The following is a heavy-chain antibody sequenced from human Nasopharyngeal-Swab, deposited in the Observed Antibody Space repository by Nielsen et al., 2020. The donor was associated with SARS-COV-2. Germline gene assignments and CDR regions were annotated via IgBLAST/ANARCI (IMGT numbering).Heavy chain of an antibody. CDR1: GFTFSNAW. J-gene: IGHJ1*01. Sequence: GESLKISCAASGFTFSNAWMSWVRQAPGKGLEWVGRIKSKTDGGTTDYAAPVKGRSTISRDDSKNTLYLQMNSLKTEDTAVYYCTTALNPLYYYDSSGYYSPGAEYFQHWGQGTLVTVSS. CDR2: IKSKTDGGTT. D-gene: IGHD3-22*01. V-gene: IGHV3-15*01. CDR3: TTALNPLYYYDSSGYYSPGAEYFQH.